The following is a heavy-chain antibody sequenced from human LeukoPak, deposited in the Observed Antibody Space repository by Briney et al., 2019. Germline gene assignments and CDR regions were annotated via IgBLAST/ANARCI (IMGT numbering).Heavy chain of an antibody. CDR1: GFTFSTFA. CDR2: IFPSGGEI. CDR3: AKSTVGATRGPFDY. J-gene: IGHJ4*02. Sequence: GGSLRLSCAASGFTFSTFAMIWVRQPPGKGLEWVSSIFPSGGEIHYADFVRGRFTISRDNSKNTLYLQMNSLRAEDTAVYYCAKSTVGATRGPFDYWGQGTLVTVSS. V-gene: IGHV3-23*01. D-gene: IGHD1-26*01.